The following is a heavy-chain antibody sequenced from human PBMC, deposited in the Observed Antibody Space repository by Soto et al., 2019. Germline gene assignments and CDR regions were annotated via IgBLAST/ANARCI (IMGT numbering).Heavy chain of an antibody. D-gene: IGHD2-15*01. Sequence: SLRLSCAASGFTFSSYSMNWVRQAPGRGLEWVSAISGTSDYIYYADSVKGRFTISRDNAKSSLYLQMNSLRAEDTAIYYCARDHRYCSGSSCRPYYYYYGMDVWGQGTTVTVSS. J-gene: IGHJ6*02. CDR1: GFTFSSYS. CDR3: ARDHRYCSGSSCRPYYYYYGMDV. V-gene: IGHV3-21*01. CDR2: ISGTSDYI.